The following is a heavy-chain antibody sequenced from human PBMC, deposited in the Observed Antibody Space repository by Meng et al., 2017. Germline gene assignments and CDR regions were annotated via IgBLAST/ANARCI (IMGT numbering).Heavy chain of an antibody. V-gene: IGHV3-21*01. CDR2: ISSSSSYI. CDR3: ARDESEMATAN. Sequence: LSLTCAASGFTFSSYSMNWVRQAPGKGLEWVSSISSSSSYIYYADSVKGRFTISRDNAKNSLYLQMNILRAEDTAVYYCARDESEMATANWGQGTLVTVSS. J-gene: IGHJ4*02. D-gene: IGHD5-24*01. CDR1: GFTFSSYS.